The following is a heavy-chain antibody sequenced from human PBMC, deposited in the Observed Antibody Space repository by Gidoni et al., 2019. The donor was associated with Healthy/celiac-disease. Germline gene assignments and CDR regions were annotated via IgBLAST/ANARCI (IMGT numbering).Heavy chain of an antibody. J-gene: IGHJ4*02. Sequence: EVQLVESGGGLVQPGGSLRLSGAASVFTFTSYWMSWVRQAPGKGLEWVANIKQDGSEKYYVDSVKGRFTISRDNANNSLYLQMNSLRAEDTAVYYCARDFRLPEDYYDSSEGFDYWGQGTLVTVSS. CDR2: IKQDGSEK. CDR3: ARDFRLPEDYYDSSEGFDY. D-gene: IGHD3-22*01. CDR1: VFTFTSYW. V-gene: IGHV3-7*01.